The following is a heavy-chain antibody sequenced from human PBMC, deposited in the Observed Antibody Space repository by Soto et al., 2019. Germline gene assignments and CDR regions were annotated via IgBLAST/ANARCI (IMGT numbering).Heavy chain of an antibody. J-gene: IGHJ4*01. CDR2: INPGGSIT. CDR1: GFTFSSYW. CDR3: ARAFCTNGVCYYFFDY. D-gene: IGHD2-8*01. V-gene: IGHV3-74*01. Sequence: GGSLRLSCAASGFTFSSYWMHWVRQAPGKGLVWVSRINPGGSITAYADAVKGRFTISRDNSKSTLYLQMSSLRAEDTAVYYCARAFCTNGVCYYFFDYWGHGTLVTVSS.